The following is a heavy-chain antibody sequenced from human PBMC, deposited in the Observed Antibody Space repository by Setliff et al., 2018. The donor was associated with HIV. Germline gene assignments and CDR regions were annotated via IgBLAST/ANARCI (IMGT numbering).Heavy chain of an antibody. D-gene: IGHD6-6*01. CDR2: IYYTGST. CDR3: AILSKDSNSSSPTGGHYYYMDV. CDR1: GGSIRSDY. V-gene: IGHV4-59*01. J-gene: IGHJ6*03. Sequence: LSLTCAVFGGSIRSDYWSWIRQPPGKTMEWIGYIYYTGSTTYNASLKSRVTISIASSKKQFSLELRSATTADTAVYYCAILSKDSNSSSPTGGHYYYMDVWGKGTTVTVSS.